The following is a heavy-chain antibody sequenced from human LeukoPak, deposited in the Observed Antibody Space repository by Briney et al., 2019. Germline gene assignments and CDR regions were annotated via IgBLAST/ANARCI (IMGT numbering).Heavy chain of an antibody. Sequence: GGSLRLSCAASGFTFSSYAMHWVRQAPGKGLEWVSAISGSGGSTYYADSVKGRFTISRDNSKNTLYLQMNSLRAEDTAVYYCATRYSGSYYSVPYWGQGTLVTVSS. CDR3: ATRYSGSYYSVPY. CDR1: GFTFSSYA. V-gene: IGHV3-23*01. CDR2: ISGSGGST. D-gene: IGHD1-26*01. J-gene: IGHJ4*02.